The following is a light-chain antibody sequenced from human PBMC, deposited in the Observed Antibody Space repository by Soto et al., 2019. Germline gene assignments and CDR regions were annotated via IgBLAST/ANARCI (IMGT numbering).Light chain of an antibody. J-gene: IGKJ2*02. CDR2: GAS. Sequence: VVMTQSPVTLSVSPGERATLSCRASESVSSKLAWYQQKPGQAPRLLIYGASTRATGIPLRFSGSGSGTDFTLTISSLQSEDFVVYYCQQRAKWPSTFGPGTKVE. CDR3: QQRAKWPST. CDR1: ESVSSK. V-gene: IGKV3-15*01.